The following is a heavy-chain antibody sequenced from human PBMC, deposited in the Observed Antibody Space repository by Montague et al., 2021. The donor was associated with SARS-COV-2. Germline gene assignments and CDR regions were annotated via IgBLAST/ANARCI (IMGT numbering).Heavy chain of an antibody. D-gene: IGHD3/OR15-3a*01. CDR1: GFTFSSYE. CDR3: ARSPRGSGTGWLDY. V-gene: IGHV3-48*03. J-gene: IGHJ4*02. CDR2: ITSSGSTI. Sequence: SLRLSCAASGFTFSSYEMNWVRQAPGKGLEWVSYITSSGSTIYYAGSVKGRFTISRDNAKNSLFLQMNSLRAEDTAVYYCARSPRGSGTGWLDYWGQGTLVTVSS.